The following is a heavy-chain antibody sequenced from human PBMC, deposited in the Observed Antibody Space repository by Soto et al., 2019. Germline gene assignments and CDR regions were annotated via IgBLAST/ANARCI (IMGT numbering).Heavy chain of an antibody. Sequence: EVQLLESGGGLVQPGGSLRLSCAASGFTFSSYAMSWVRQAPGKGLEWVSAISGSGGSTYYADSVKGRFAISRDNSKNTLYLQMNSLRAEDTAVYYCAKDRGDYDAFDIWGQGTMVTVSS. D-gene: IGHD4-17*01. CDR1: GFTFSSYA. CDR3: AKDRGDYDAFDI. CDR2: ISGSGGST. J-gene: IGHJ3*02. V-gene: IGHV3-23*01.